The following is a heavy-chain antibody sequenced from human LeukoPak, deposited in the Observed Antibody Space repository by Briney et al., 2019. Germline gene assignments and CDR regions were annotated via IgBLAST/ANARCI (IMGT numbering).Heavy chain of an antibody. V-gene: IGHV3-48*01. J-gene: IGHJ4*02. CDR1: GGSISSSS. Sequence: PSETLSLTCTVSGGSISSSSYYWGWIRQAPGKGLEWLSYISSSSSNIYYADSVKGRFTISRDNAENSLYLQMNSLRVEDTAVYYCVRDMATPWGYFDYWGQGTLVTVSS. CDR3: VRDMATPWGYFDY. CDR2: ISSSSSNI. D-gene: IGHD5-24*01.